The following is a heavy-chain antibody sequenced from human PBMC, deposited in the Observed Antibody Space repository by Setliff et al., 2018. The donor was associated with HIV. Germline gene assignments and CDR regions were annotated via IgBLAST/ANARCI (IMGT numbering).Heavy chain of an antibody. CDR3: ARGARLLAGYSDRWDYYYMGV. J-gene: IGHJ6*03. CDR2: IYYSGST. Sequence: PSETLSLTCTVSGGSISSYYWSWIRQPPGKGLEWIGYIYYSGSTHYNPSLKSRFTISVDTSKNQFSLKVNSVTAADTAVYYCARGARLLAGYSDRWDYYYMGVWGKGTTVTVSS. D-gene: IGHD6-13*01. CDR1: GGSISSYY. V-gene: IGHV4-59*12.